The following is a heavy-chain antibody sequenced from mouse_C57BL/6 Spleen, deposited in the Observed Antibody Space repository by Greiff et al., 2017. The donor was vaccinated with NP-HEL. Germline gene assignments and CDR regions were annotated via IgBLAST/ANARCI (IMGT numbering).Heavy chain of an antibody. Sequence: VQLQQPGAELVKPGASVKMSCKASGYTFTSYWITWVKQRPGQGLEWIGDIYPGSGSTNYNEKFKSKATLTVDTSSSTAYMQLSSLTSEDSAVYYCAKESRYGSSPFGYWGQGTTLTVSS. CDR2: IYPGSGST. V-gene: IGHV1-55*01. J-gene: IGHJ2*01. CDR1: GYTFTSYW. D-gene: IGHD1-1*01. CDR3: AKESRYGSSPFGY.